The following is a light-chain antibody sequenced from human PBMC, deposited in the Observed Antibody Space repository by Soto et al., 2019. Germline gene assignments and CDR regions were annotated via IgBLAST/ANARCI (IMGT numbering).Light chain of an antibody. CDR2: DAS. J-gene: IGKJ2*01. V-gene: IGKV1-5*01. CDR3: QQYNTYSYT. CDR1: QSISNW. Sequence: DIQMTQSPSTLSASVGDRVTITCRASQSISNWLAWYQQRPGKAPKLLIYDASTLESWVPSRFCGSGSGTEFTLTISGLRPDDFATYYCQQYNTYSYTFGQGTKLEIK.